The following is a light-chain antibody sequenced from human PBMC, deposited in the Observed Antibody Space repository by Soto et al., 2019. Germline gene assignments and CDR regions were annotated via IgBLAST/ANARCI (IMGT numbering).Light chain of an antibody. CDR3: QQYGSSPLT. CDR2: GAS. CDR1: QSVTSNY. Sequence: EVVVTQSQATLSVSPGERATLSCRASQSVTSNYLAWYQQKPGQAPRLLIYGASSRATGIPDRFSGSGSGTDFTLTISRLEPEDFAVYYCQQYGSSPLTFGGGTKVDIK. V-gene: IGKV3-20*01. J-gene: IGKJ4*01.